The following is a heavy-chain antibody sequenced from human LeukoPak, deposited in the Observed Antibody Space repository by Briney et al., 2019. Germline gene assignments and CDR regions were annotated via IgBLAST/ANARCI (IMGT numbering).Heavy chain of an antibody. CDR2: ISSDTSYI. CDR1: GFTFSNYA. D-gene: IGHD4-17*01. V-gene: IGHV3-21*01. CDR3: ARDTSTVTNREFDY. Sequence: GGSLRLSCAASGFTFSNYAMTWVRQAPGKGLEWVSLISSDTSYIHYADSVKGRFTISRDNAKNSVFLQMNSLRAEDTAVYYCARDTSTVTNREFDYWGQGTLVTVSS. J-gene: IGHJ4*02.